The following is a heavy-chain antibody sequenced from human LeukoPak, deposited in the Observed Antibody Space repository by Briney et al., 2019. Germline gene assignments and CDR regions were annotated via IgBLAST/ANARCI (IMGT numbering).Heavy chain of an antibody. J-gene: IGHJ4*02. Sequence: SETLSLTCTVPGGSISSSSYYWGWIRQPPGGGLEWIGSIHYSGSTYYNPSLKSRVTISVDTSKNQFSLKLSSVTAADTAVYSCARHSSGWYAFDYWGQGTLVTVSS. D-gene: IGHD6-19*01. CDR1: GGSISSSSYY. CDR2: IHYSGST. CDR3: ARHSSGWYAFDY. V-gene: IGHV4-39*01.